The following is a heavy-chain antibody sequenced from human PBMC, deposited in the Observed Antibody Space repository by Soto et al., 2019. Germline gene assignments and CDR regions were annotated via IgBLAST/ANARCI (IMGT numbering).Heavy chain of an antibody. Sequence: QVQLVQSGAEVKKPGSSVKVSCKASGGTFSSYAISWVRQAPGQGLEWMGGIIPIFGTANYAQKFQARVTITADESTSTAYMKLSSLRSENTAVYYCARHVPAAGYYYGMDVWGQGTTVTVSS. V-gene: IGHV1-69*12. D-gene: IGHD2-2*01. J-gene: IGHJ6*02. CDR2: IIPIFGTA. CDR3: ARHVPAAGYYYGMDV. CDR1: GGTFSSYA.